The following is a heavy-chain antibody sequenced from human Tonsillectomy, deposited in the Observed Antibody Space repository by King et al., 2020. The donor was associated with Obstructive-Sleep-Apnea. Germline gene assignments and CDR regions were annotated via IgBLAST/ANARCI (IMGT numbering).Heavy chain of an antibody. D-gene: IGHD6-13*01. J-gene: IGHJ4*02. Sequence: VQLVESGGGLVKPGGSLRLSCAASRFTFSNAWMSWVRQAPGKGLEWVGRIKSKTDGGTTDYAAPVKGRFTISKDNSKNTLYLQMNSLKTEDTAVYYCTTSIRGSWYGGPLDYWGKGTLVTVSS. CDR2: IKSKTDGGTT. CDR1: RFTFSNAW. CDR3: TTSIRGSWYGGPLDY. V-gene: IGHV3-15*01.